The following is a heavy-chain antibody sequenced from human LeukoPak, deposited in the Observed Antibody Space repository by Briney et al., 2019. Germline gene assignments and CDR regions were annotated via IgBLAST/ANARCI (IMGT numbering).Heavy chain of an antibody. CDR1: GFTFSSYA. CDR2: ISYDGSNK. Sequence: GGSLRLSCAASGFTFSSYAMHWVRQAPGKGLEWVAVISYDGSNKYYADSVKGRFTISRDNSKNTLYLQMNSLRAEDTAVYYCARVVISQYYFDYWGQGTLVTVSS. J-gene: IGHJ4*02. D-gene: IGHD3-22*01. V-gene: IGHV3-30*04. CDR3: ARVVISQYYFDY.